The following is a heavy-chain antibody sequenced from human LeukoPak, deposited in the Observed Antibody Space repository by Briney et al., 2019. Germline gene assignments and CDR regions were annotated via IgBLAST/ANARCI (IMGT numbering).Heavy chain of an antibody. CDR3: ARGLMVRALLSGRLFDY. J-gene: IGHJ4*02. CDR1: GGSFSGYY. V-gene: IGHV4-34*01. CDR2: INHSGST. D-gene: IGHD3-10*01. Sequence: SETLSLTCAVYGGSFSGYYWSWIRQPPGKGLEWIGEINHSGSTNYNPSLKSRVTISVDTSKNQFSLKLSSVTAADTAVYYCARGLMVRALLSGRLFDYWGQGTLVTVSS.